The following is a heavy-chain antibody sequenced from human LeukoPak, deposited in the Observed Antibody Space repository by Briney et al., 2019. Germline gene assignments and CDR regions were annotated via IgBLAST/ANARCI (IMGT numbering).Heavy chain of an antibody. D-gene: IGHD6-13*01. CDR1: GYSFTSYW. CDR3: ARRAAAGTYYYYGIDV. J-gene: IGHJ6*02. V-gene: IGHV5-51*01. Sequence: GESLKISRKGSGYSFTSYWIGWVRQMPGKGLEWMGIINPGDSDTRYSPSFQGQVTISADKSISTAYLQWSSLKASDTAMYYCARRAAAGTYYYYGIDVWGQGTTVTVSS. CDR2: INPGDSDT.